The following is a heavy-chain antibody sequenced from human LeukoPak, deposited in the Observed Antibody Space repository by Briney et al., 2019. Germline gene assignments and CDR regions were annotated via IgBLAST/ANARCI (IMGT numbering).Heavy chain of an antibody. CDR2: MNPNSGNT. CDR1: GYIFTSYG. Sequence: ASVKVSCKASGYIFTSYGISWVRQATGQGLEWMGWMNPNSGNTGYAQKFQGRVTITRNTSISTAYMELSSLRSEDTAVYYCARGRGFLDVWGKGTTVTVSS. D-gene: IGHD3-10*01. V-gene: IGHV1-8*03. CDR3: ARGRGFLDV. J-gene: IGHJ6*04.